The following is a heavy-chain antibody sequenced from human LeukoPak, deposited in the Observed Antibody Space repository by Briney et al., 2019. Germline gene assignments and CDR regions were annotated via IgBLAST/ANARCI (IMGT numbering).Heavy chain of an antibody. V-gene: IGHV3-23*01. D-gene: IGHD4-23*01. CDR2: ISASGVMT. Sequence: GGSLRLSCAASGFTFTNYAMTWVRQAPGKGLEWVSSISASGVMTYYADSVKGRFTVSRDNSKNTLYLQMNSLRAEDTAVYYCARDRWLDTHGGPFDVWGQGTMVTVSS. CDR3: ARDRWLDTHGGPFDV. J-gene: IGHJ3*01. CDR1: GFTFTNYA.